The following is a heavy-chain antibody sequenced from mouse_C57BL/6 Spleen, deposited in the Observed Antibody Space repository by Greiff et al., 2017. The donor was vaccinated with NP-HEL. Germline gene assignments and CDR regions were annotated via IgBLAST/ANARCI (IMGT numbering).Heavy chain of an antibody. Sequence: EVHLVESEGGLVQPGSSMKLSCTASGFTFSDYYMAWVRQVPEKGLEWVANINYDGSSTYYLDSLKSRFIISRDNAKNNLYLQMSSLKSEDTATYYCTRGEDYRNSWFAYWGQGTLVTGSA. CDR3: TRGEDYRNSWFAY. D-gene: IGHD2-5*01. J-gene: IGHJ3*01. CDR2: INYDGSST. CDR1: GFTFSDYY. V-gene: IGHV5-16*01.